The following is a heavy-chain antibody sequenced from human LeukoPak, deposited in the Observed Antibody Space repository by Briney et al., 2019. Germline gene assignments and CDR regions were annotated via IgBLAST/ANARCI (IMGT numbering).Heavy chain of an antibody. Sequence: GGSLRLSCAASGFTFSSYGMHWVRQAPGKGLEWVAVISYDGSNKYYADSVKGRFTISRDNSKNTLYLQMNSLRTEDTALYYCAKDDVAVAGIDYWGQGTLVTVSS. CDR2: ISYDGSNK. CDR3: AKDDVAVAGIDY. CDR1: GFTFSSYG. D-gene: IGHD6-19*01. V-gene: IGHV3-30*18. J-gene: IGHJ4*02.